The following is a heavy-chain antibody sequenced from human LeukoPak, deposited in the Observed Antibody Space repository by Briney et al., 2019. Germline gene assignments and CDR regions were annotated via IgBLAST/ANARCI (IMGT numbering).Heavy chain of an antibody. CDR1: GFTFSSYA. V-gene: IGHV3-23*01. CDR2: ISGSGGST. CDR3: AKDVWAAAGTPLDAFDI. Sequence: PGGSLRLSCAASGFTFSSYAMSWVRQAPGKGLEWVSAISGSGGSTYYADSVKGRFTISRDNSKNTLYPQMNSLRAEDTAVYYCAKDVWAAAGTPLDAFDIWGQGTMVTVSS. D-gene: IGHD6-13*01. J-gene: IGHJ3*02.